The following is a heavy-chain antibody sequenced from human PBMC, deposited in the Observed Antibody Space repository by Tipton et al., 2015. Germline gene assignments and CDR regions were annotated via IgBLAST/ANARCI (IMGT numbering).Heavy chain of an antibody. J-gene: IGHJ6*02. CDR1: GYSIGGAYH. CDR3: ARKRLWSSGWWHGTNELDYYHGMDV. Sequence: LRLSCAVSGYSIGGAYHWDWIRQPPGKGLGWIGSISHSGNTYHNPSLKTRVTIQIDTPKNQFSRKVRCVTAADTAVYYCARKRLWSSGWWHGTNELDYYHGMDVWGQGTTVTVSS. D-gene: IGHD6-19*01. V-gene: IGHV4-38-2*01. CDR2: ISHSGNT.